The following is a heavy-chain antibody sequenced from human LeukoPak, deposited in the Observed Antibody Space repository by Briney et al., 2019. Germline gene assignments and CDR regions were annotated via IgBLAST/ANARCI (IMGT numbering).Heavy chain of an antibody. CDR2: ISGSGGST. Sequence: GGPLRLSCAASGFTFSSYGMSWVRQAPGKGLEWVSAISGSGGSTYYADSVKGRFTISRDNSKNTLYLQMNSLRAEDTAVYYCAKQSMVTAHSDYWGQGTLVTVSS. CDR3: AKQSMVTAHSDY. V-gene: IGHV3-23*01. CDR1: GFTFSSYG. D-gene: IGHD2-21*02. J-gene: IGHJ4*02.